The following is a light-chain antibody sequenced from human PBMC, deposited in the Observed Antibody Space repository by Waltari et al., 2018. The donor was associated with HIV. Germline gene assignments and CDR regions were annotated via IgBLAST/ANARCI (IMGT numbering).Light chain of an antibody. CDR2: VFS. V-gene: IGLV2-14*03. CDR3: SSYTTTATLV. J-gene: IGLJ1*01. Sequence: QSALTQPASVSGSPGQSITIFCIGTSSDLSAYNLVAWYQTHPGKAPNLFFYVFSNLPSDVSPRFSGSKSGNTASLTISGLQDDDEGDYYCSSYTTTATLVFGTGTKVTVL. CDR1: SSDLSAYNL.